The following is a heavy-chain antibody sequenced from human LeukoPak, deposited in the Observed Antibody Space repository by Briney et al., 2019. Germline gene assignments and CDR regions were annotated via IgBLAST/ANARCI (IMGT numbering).Heavy chain of an antibody. Sequence: SETLSLTCTVSGGSVSSDSYYWSWLRQPPGKGLEWIGHIYYSGSTNYKPSLKSRVTISVDTSKNQFSLKVSSVTAADTAAYYCARMVTSTYYFDYWGQGTLVTVSS. J-gene: IGHJ4*02. CDR3: ARMVTSTYYFDY. CDR2: IYYSGST. CDR1: GGSVSSDSYY. V-gene: IGHV4-61*01. D-gene: IGHD4-23*01.